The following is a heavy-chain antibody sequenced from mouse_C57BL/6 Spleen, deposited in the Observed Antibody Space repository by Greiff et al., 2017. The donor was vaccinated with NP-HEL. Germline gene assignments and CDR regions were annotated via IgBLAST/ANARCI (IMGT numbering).Heavy chain of an antibody. D-gene: IGHD2-5*01. Sequence: QVQLQQPGAELVMPGASVKLSCKASGYTFTSYSMHWVKQRPGQGLEWIGDIDPSDSYTNYNQKFKDKSTLTVDKSSSTAYMQVRSLISEDSAVYYCARYSTRYYAMDYWGQGTSVTVSS. V-gene: IGHV1-69*01. CDR2: IDPSDSYT. CDR1: GYTFTSYS. CDR3: ARYSTRYYAMDY. J-gene: IGHJ4*01.